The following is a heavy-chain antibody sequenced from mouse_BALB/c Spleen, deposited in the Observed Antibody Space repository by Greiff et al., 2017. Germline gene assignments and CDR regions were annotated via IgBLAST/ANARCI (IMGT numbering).Heavy chain of an antibody. CDR1: GYTFTSYT. V-gene: IGHV1-4*01. J-gene: IGHJ4*01. Sequence: QVQLQQSGAELARPGASVKMSCTASGYTFTSYTMHWVKQRPGQGLEWIGYINPSSGYTNYNQKFKDKATLTADKSSSTAYMQLSSLTSEDSAVYYCARADGGYAMDDWGQGTSVTVSS. CDR3: ARADGGYAMDD. CDR2: INPSSGYT.